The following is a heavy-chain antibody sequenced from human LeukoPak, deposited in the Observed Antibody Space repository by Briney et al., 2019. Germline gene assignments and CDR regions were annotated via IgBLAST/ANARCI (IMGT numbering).Heavy chain of an antibody. CDR3: ARDRNSGSYYPYYFDY. CDR1: GFTFSSYW. Sequence: PGGSLRLSCAASGFTFSSYWMSWVRQAPGKGLEWVANIKQDGSEKYYVDSVKGRFTISRDNAKNSLYLQMNSLRAEDTAVYYCARDRNSGSYYPYYFDYWGQGTLVTVSS. D-gene: IGHD1-26*01. V-gene: IGHV3-7*01. CDR2: IKQDGSEK. J-gene: IGHJ4*02.